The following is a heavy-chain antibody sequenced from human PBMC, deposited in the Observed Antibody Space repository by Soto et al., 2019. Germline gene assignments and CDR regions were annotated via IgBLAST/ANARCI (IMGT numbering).Heavy chain of an antibody. V-gene: IGHV3-23*04. CDR2: ISGSGGST. J-gene: IGHJ4*02. CDR1: GFTVSSNY. Sequence: EVQLVESGGGLIQPGGSLRLSCAASGFTVSSNYMSWVRQAPGKGLEWVSAISGSGGSTYYADSVKGRFTISRDNSKNTLYLQMNSLRAEDTAVYYCAKGGYRPYYFDYWGQGTLVTVSS. CDR3: AKGGYRPYYFDY. D-gene: IGHD3-16*02.